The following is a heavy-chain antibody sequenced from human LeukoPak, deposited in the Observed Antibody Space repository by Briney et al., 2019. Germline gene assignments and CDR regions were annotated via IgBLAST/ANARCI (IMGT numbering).Heavy chain of an antibody. J-gene: IGHJ4*02. Sequence: GGSLRLACAASGFTLSSYGMSWVRQAPGKGLEGVANIKQDGSEKYYVDSVKGRFTISRDNAKNALYLQMNSVRAEDTAVYYCASPDRIWFGELLYYFDYWGQGTLVTVSS. D-gene: IGHD3-10*01. CDR2: IKQDGSEK. CDR3: ASPDRIWFGELLYYFDY. V-gene: IGHV3-7*01. CDR1: GFTLSSYG.